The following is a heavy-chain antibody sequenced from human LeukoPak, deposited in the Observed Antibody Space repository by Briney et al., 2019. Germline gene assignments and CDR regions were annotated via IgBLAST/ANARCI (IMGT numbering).Heavy chain of an antibody. CDR1: GYTFTGYY. D-gene: IGHD6-19*01. CDR2: INPKSGGT. CDR3: ARVSGWFNWFDP. Sequence: GASVKVSCKASGYTFTGYYMHWVRQAPGQGLEWMGWINPKSGGTNYAQKFQGRVTMTRDTSISTAYMELSRLRSDDTAVYYCARVSGWFNWFDPWGQGTLVTVSS. V-gene: IGHV1-2*02. J-gene: IGHJ5*02.